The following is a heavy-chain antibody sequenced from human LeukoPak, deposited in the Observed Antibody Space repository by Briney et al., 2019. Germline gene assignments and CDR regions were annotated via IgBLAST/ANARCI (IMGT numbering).Heavy chain of an antibody. CDR1: GFTFSNSA. V-gene: IGHV3-64*02. Sequence: GGSLKLSCAASGFTFSNSAMYWVRQAPGKGLEFVSVISTNGDRTYYADSVKGRFTISRDNSKNTLYLQMGSLRADDMAVYYCARGVAISSSGWYDTFDYWGQGALVTISS. CDR3: ARGVAISSSGWYDTFDY. CDR2: ISTNGDRT. J-gene: IGHJ4*02. D-gene: IGHD6-19*01.